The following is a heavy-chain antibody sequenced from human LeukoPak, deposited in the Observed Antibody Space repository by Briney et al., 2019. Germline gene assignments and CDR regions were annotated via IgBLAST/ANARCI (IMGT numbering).Heavy chain of an antibody. CDR2: INSDGSST. J-gene: IGHJ4*02. D-gene: IGHD6-13*01. V-gene: IGHV3-74*01. Sequence: PGGSLRLSCAASGFTFSSYWMHWVRQAPGKGLVWVSRINSDGSSTSYADSVKGRFTISRDNAKNTLYLQMNSLRAEDTAVYYCARPGIAAAGTFYWGQGTLVTVSS. CDR3: ARPGIAAAGTFY. CDR1: GFTFSSYW.